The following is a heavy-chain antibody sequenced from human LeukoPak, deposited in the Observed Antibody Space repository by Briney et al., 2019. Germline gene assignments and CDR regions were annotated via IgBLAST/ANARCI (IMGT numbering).Heavy chain of an antibody. Sequence: GGSLRLSCAASGFTFSDSWMSWVRQAPGKGLEWVSAISGSGGSTYYADSVKGRFTISRDNSKNTLYLQMNSLRAEDTAVYYCAKNLYYDILTGYDYWGQGTLVTVSS. CDR3: AKNLYYDILTGYDY. J-gene: IGHJ4*02. CDR1: GFTFSDSW. D-gene: IGHD3-9*01. V-gene: IGHV3-23*01. CDR2: ISGSGGST.